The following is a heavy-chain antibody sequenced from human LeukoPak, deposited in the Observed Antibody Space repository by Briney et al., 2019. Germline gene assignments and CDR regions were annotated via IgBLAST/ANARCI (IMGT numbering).Heavy chain of an antibody. Sequence: GGSLRLSCAASGFTFSSYAMSWVRQAPGKGLEWVSAISGSSASTYYADSVKGRFTISRDNSKNTLYLQMSCLRAEDTAVYYCAPSLAYFDYWGQGTLVTVSS. D-gene: IGHD6-13*01. CDR2: ISGSSAST. CDR1: GFTFSSYA. J-gene: IGHJ4*02. CDR3: APSLAYFDY. V-gene: IGHV3-23*01.